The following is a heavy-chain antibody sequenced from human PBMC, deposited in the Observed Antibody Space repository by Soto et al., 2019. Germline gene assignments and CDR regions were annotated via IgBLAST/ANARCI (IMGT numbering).Heavy chain of an antibody. D-gene: IGHD2-2*01. Sequence: SETLSLTCTVSGGSISSGEYYWSWIRQPPGKGLEWIGYIYYSGSTYYNPSLKSRVTISVGTSKNQFSLKLSSVTAADTAVYYCARERRHCSSTSCYPTARWSDPWGQGTLVTVSS. CDR1: GGSISSGEYY. CDR2: IYYSGST. J-gene: IGHJ5*02. V-gene: IGHV4-30-4*01. CDR3: ARERRHCSSTSCYPTARWSDP.